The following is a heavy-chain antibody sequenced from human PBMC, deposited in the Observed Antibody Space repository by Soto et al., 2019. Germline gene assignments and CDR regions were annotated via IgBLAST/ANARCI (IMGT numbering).Heavy chain of an antibody. V-gene: IGHV1-18*01. D-gene: IGHD6-19*01. CDR3: AIDLAAVAGMGAFDI. CDR2: ISAYNGNT. Sequence: ASVKVSCKASGYTFTSYGISWVRQAPGQGLEWMGWISAYNGNTNYAQKLQGRVTMTTDTSTSTAYMELRSLRSDDTAVYYCAIDLAAVAGMGAFDIRGQGTMVTVSS. CDR1: GYTFTSYG. J-gene: IGHJ3*02.